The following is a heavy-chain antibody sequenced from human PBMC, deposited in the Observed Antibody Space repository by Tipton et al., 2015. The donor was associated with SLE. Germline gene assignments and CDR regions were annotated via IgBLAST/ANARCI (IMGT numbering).Heavy chain of an antibody. D-gene: IGHD4-17*01. Sequence: QSGAEVKKPGASLKVSCKASGYSFTDYYIHWVRQAPGQGLEWMGWINPDFGNTNCAQRFEARVTMTRYRSISTAYMELRYLKSDDTAVYYCARGTTVSYYYYMDVWGKGTTVTVSS. CDR3: ARGTTVSYYYYMDV. J-gene: IGHJ6*03. V-gene: IGHV1-2*02. CDR1: GYSFTDYY. CDR2: INPDFGNT.